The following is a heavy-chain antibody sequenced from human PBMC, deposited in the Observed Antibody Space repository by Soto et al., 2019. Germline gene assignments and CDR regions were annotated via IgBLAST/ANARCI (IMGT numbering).Heavy chain of an antibody. Sequence: PGGSLRLSCAASGFTFGNYGMHWVRQAPGKGLEWVAVIWFDGNKQHYADSVKGHVTISADKSISTAYLQWSSLKASDTAMFYCARDPIIVGATHWGQGTLVTVSS. V-gene: IGHV3-33*01. CDR3: ARDPIIVGATH. CDR1: GFTFGNYG. J-gene: IGHJ4*02. CDR2: IWFDGNKQ. D-gene: IGHD1-26*01.